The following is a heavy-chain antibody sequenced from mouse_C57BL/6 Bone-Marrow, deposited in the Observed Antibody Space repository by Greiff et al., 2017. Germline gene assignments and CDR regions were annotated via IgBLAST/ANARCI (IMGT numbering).Heavy chain of an antibody. D-gene: IGHD2-2*01. CDR2: ILPGSGST. CDR3: ARGGWLPLPFDV. Sequence: QVQLQQSGAELMKPGASVKLSCKATGYTFTGYWIEWVKQRPGHGLEWIGEILPGSGSTNYTEKFKGKATFTADTSSNTAYMQLSSLTTEDSAIYYCARGGWLPLPFDVWGTGTTVTVSS. J-gene: IGHJ1*03. V-gene: IGHV1-9*01. CDR1: GYTFTGYW.